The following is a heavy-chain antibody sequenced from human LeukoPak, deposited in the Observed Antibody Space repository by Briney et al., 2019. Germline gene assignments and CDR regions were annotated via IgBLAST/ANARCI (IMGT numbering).Heavy chain of an antibody. CDR1: GYTLTELS. CDR2: IIPIFGTA. D-gene: IGHD6-19*01. Sequence: ASVKVSCKVSGYTLTELSMHWVRQAPGQGLEWMGGIIPIFGTANYAQKFQGRVTITADESTSTAYMELSSLRSEDTAVYYCARTIAVAGTYNWFDPWGQGTLVTVSS. J-gene: IGHJ5*02. V-gene: IGHV1-69*13. CDR3: ARTIAVAGTYNWFDP.